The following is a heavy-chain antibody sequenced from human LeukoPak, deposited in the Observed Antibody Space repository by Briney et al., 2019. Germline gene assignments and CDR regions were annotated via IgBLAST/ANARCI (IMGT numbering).Heavy chain of an antibody. D-gene: IGHD4-23*01. Sequence: GGSLRLSCAASGFTFSTHGMHWVRQAPGKGLEWVAIISYDGTIKKYADSVKGRFTISRENFNNTLYLQMNSLRPEDTAVYYCAKPVGGYYFDYWGQGTLVTVSS. CDR1: GFTFSTHG. V-gene: IGHV3-30*18. J-gene: IGHJ4*02. CDR2: ISYDGTIK. CDR3: AKPVGGYYFDY.